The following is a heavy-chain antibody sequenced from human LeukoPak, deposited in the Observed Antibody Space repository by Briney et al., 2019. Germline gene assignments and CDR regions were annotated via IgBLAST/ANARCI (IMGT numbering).Heavy chain of an antibody. Sequence: GGSLRLSCAASGFTFSSYWMHWVRQAPGKGLVWMAVISYDGRNKNYADSAKGRFTISRDNSKNTLSLQMNSLSADDTAVYYCATERPDYYGSGSYYNNWGQGTLVTVSS. CDR3: ATERPDYYGSGSYYNN. D-gene: IGHD3-10*01. V-gene: IGHV3-30*03. CDR1: GFTFSSYW. CDR2: ISYDGRNK. J-gene: IGHJ4*02.